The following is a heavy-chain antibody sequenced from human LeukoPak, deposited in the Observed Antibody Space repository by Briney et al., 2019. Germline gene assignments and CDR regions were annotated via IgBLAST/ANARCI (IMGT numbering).Heavy chain of an antibody. Sequence: SETLSLTCTVSGGSISSYYWSWIRQPPGKGLEWIGYIYYSGSTNYNPSLKSRGTISVDTSKNQFSLKLSSVTAADTAVYYCARYGPAQYSSSWYLSSYYYGMDVWGQGTTVTVSS. CDR1: GGSISSYY. J-gene: IGHJ6*02. V-gene: IGHV4-59*01. CDR2: IYYSGST. D-gene: IGHD6-13*01. CDR3: ARYGPAQYSSSWYLSSYYYGMDV.